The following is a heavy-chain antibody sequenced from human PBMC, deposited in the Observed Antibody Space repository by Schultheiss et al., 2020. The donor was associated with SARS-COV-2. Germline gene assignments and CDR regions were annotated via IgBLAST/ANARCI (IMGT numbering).Heavy chain of an antibody. J-gene: IGHJ4*02. CDR2: ISGSGGST. CDR3: AKLPIAYCGGDCYFDY. Sequence: GGSLRLSCAASGFTVSSNYMSWVRQAPGKGLEWVSAISGSGGSTYYADSVKGRFTISRDNSKNTLYLQMNSLRAEDTAVYYCAKLPIAYCGGDCYFDYWGQGTLVTVSS. V-gene: IGHV3-23*01. D-gene: IGHD2-21*02. CDR1: GFTVSSNY.